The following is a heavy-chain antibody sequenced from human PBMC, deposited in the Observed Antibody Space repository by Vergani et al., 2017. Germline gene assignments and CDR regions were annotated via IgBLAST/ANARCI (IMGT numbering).Heavy chain of an antibody. V-gene: IGHV4-30-2*01. J-gene: IGHJ5*02. CDR2: IYHSGST. D-gene: IGHD1-26*01. CDR1: GGSISSGGYS. CDR3: ARTIAGALGESNWFDP. Sequence: QLQLQESGSGLVKPSQTLSLTCAVSGGSISSGGYSWSWIRQPPGKGLEWIGYIYHSGSTYYNPSLKRRVTISVDRSKTQFSLKLRSVTAADTAVYYCARTIAGALGESNWFDPWGQGTLVTVSS.